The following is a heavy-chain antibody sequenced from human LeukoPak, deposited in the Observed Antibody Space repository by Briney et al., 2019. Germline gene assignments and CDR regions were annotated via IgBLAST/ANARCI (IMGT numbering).Heavy chain of an antibody. CDR2: ISSSSSYI. Sequence: GGSLRLSCAASGFTFSSYSMNWVRQAPGKGLEWVSSISSSSSYIYYADSVKGRFTISRDNAKNSLYLQMNSLRAEDTAVYYCARDRASTHSGYDYSNWFDPWGQGTLATVSS. CDR1: GFTFSSYS. CDR3: ARDRASTHSGYDYSNWFDP. V-gene: IGHV3-21*01. D-gene: IGHD5-12*01. J-gene: IGHJ5*02.